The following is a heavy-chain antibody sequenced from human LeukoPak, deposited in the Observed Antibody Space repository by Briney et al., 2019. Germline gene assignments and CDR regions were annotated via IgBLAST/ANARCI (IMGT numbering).Heavy chain of an antibody. Sequence: ASVKVSCKASGYTFTGYYMHWVRQAPGQGLEWMGWINPNSGGTNYAQKFQGRVTMTRDTSISTAYMELSRLRSDDTAVYYCARFGYPYDSSGYYGWFDPWGQGTLVTVSS. J-gene: IGHJ5*02. D-gene: IGHD3-22*01. V-gene: IGHV1-2*02. CDR3: ARFGYPYDSSGYYGWFDP. CDR2: INPNSGGT. CDR1: GYTFTGYY.